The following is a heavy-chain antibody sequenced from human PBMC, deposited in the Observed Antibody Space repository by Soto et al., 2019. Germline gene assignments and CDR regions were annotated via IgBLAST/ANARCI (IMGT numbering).Heavy chain of an antibody. V-gene: IGHV6-1*01. D-gene: IGHD6-19*01. Sequence: QVQLQQSGPGLVKPSQTLSLTCAISGDSVSSNSAAWNWIRQSPSRGLEWLGRTYYRSKWYNDYAVSVKSRITINPDTSKNQFSLQLNSVTPEDTAVYYCARAYGDSSGWYVTPTPFDYWGQGTLVTVSS. CDR3: ARAYGDSSGWYVTPTPFDY. J-gene: IGHJ4*02. CDR1: GDSVSSNSAA. CDR2: TYYRSKWYN.